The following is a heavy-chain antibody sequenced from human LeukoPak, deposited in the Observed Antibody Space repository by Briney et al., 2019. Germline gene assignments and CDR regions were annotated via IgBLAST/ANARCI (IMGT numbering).Heavy chain of an antibody. Sequence: PGGSLRLSCAASGFTFKNYWMSWVRQAPGKGLEWVATIDQGESDKYYVDSVKGRFTISRDNAKNSLYLQMNTLRAEDTAVYYCARDSPYSGSYQYYFNYWGQGTLVTVSS. CDR1: GFTFKNYW. CDR3: ARDSPYSGSYQYYFNY. D-gene: IGHD1-26*01. CDR2: IDQGESDK. V-gene: IGHV3-7*01. J-gene: IGHJ4*02.